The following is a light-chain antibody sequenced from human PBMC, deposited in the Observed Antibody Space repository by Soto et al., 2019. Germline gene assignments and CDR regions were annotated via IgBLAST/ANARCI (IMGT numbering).Light chain of an antibody. J-gene: IGLJ2*01. CDR3: QTYDSSLSVSV. CDR1: SSNIGSGYD. CDR2: GNN. Sequence: QSVLTQPPSVSGAPGQRVTMSCTGSSSNIGSGYDVHWYQQLPGTAPKLLIFGNNNRPSGVPERFSGSKAGTSASLAITGLQAEDEADYHCQTYDSSLSVSVFGGGTKVTVL. V-gene: IGLV1-40*01.